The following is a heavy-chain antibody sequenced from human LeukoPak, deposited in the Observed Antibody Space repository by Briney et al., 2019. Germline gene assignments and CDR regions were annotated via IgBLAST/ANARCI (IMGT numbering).Heavy chain of an antibody. D-gene: IGHD1-26*01. CDR1: GFTFSSYA. Sequence: GGSLRLSCAASGFTFSSYAMSWVRQAPGKGLEWVSAVSGSGGSTYYADSVKGRFTISRDNSKNTLYLQMNSLRAEDTAVYYCAKVGGSYDYFDYWGQGTLVTASS. CDR3: AKVGGSYDYFDY. J-gene: IGHJ4*02. V-gene: IGHV3-23*01. CDR2: VSGSGGST.